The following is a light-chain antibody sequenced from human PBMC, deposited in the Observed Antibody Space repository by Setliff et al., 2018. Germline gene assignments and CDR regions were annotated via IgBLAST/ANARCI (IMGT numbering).Light chain of an antibody. CDR3: SSYGGDNNFV. CDR2: EVS. J-gene: IGLJ1*01. V-gene: IGLV2-8*01. CDR1: SSDIGGYNY. Sequence: QSVLTQPAPVSGSPGQSITISCTGTSSDIGGYNYVSWYQQRPGKAPKLLIYEVSKRPSGVPDRFSGSKSGNTASLTVSGLQAEDEADYYCSSYGGDNNFVFGTGTKVTVL.